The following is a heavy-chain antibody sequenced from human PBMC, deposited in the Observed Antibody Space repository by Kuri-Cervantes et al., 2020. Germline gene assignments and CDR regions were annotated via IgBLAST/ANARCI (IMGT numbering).Heavy chain of an antibody. CDR2: IYHSGST. CDR1: GGSFSGYY. J-gene: IGHJ5*02. Sequence: SETLSLTCAVYGGSFSGYYWSWIRQPPGKGLEWIGEIYHSGSTNYNPSLKSRVTISVDTSKNQFSLKLSSVTAADTAVYYCARVVRYCSGGSCYSGWFDPWGQGTLVTVSS. V-gene: IGHV4-34*01. D-gene: IGHD2-15*01. CDR3: ARVVRYCSGGSCYSGWFDP.